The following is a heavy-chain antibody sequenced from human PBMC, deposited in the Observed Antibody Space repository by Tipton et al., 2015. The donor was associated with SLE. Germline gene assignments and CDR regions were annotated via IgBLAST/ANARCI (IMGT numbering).Heavy chain of an antibody. CDR1: GGSISSGSYY. CDR2: IYYSGST. J-gene: IGHJ3*01. CDR3: ATVDYFDSGDAFDF. Sequence: TLSLTCTVSGGSISSGSYYWSWIRQPAGKGLEWIGYIYYSGSTYYNPSLKSRVTISVDTSKNQFSLKLSSVTAADTAVYYCATVDYFDSGDAFDFWGHGSMVTVSS. V-gene: IGHV4-61*09. D-gene: IGHD3-22*01.